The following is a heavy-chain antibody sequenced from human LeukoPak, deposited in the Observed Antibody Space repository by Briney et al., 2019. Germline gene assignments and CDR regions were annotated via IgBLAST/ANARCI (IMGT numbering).Heavy chain of an antibody. CDR1: EFIFSSYW. V-gene: IGHV3-7*01. CDR3: ARLTWICSNGVCYSGFDY. J-gene: IGHJ4*02. Sequence: PGGSLRLSCAASEFIFSSYWMGWVRQAPGKGLEWVANIKQDESEKYYVDSVKGRFTISRDNAKNSLYPQMNSLRADDTAIYYCARLTWICSNGVCYSGFDYWGQGTLVTVSS. D-gene: IGHD2-8*01. CDR2: IKQDESEK.